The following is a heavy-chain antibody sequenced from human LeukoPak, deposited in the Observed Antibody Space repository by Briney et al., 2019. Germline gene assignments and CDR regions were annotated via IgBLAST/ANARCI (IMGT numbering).Heavy chain of an antibody. V-gene: IGHV3-53*01. CDR3: ARGADFDY. Sequence: GSLRLSYAASGFTVSSNYMSWVRHAPGKGLEWVSVIYSGGSTYYADSVKGRFTISRDNSKNTLYLQMNSLRAEDTAVYYCARGADFDYWGQGTLVTVSS. CDR1: GFTVSSNY. CDR2: IYSGGST. J-gene: IGHJ4*02.